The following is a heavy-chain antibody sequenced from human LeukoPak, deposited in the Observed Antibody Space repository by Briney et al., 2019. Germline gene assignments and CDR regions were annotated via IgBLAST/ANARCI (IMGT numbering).Heavy chain of an antibody. Sequence: GGSLRLSCAASGSTFSSYSMNWVRQAPGKGLEWVSSISSSSSYIYYADSVKGRFTISRDNAKNSLYLQMNSLRAEDTAVYYCARDPAMTTVVTLYYFDYWGQGTLVTVSS. CDR1: GSTFSSYS. CDR3: ARDPAMTTVVTLYYFDY. V-gene: IGHV3-21*01. J-gene: IGHJ4*02. D-gene: IGHD4-23*01. CDR2: ISSSSSYI.